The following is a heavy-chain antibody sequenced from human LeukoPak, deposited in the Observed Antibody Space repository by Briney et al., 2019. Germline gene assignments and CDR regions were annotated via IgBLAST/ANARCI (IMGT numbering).Heavy chain of an antibody. V-gene: IGHV1-46*01. CDR1: GYSFTSHY. J-gene: IGHJ3*01. Sequence: ASVKVSCKASGYSFTSHYVHWVRQAPGQGLESMGIIHPSGGNARYAQKFQGRLSMTRDTSTSTVYMELSRLTSEDTAVYYCARHFGNYYDTNGDALDLWRQATMVSVSS. CDR3: ARHFGNYYDTNGDALDL. CDR2: IHPSGGNA. D-gene: IGHD3-22*01.